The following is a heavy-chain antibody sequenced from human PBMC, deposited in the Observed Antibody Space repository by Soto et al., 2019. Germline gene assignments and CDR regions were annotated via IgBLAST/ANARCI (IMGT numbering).Heavy chain of an antibody. Sequence: PGGSLRLSCAASGFTVSSNYMSWVRQAPGKGLEWVSIIYSGGSTYYADSVKGRFTISRDNSQNTLYLQMNSLRAEDTAVYYCASSVSYDSGGYYFHYFDYWGQGTLVT. CDR3: ASSVSYDSGGYYFHYFDY. V-gene: IGHV3-53*01. D-gene: IGHD3-22*01. J-gene: IGHJ4*02. CDR1: GFTVSSNY. CDR2: IYSGGST.